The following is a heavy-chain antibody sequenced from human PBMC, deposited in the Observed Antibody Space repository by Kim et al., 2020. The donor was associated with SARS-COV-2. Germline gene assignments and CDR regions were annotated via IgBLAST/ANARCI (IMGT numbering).Heavy chain of an antibody. J-gene: IGHJ3*02. CDR1: GGSMSGHY. CDR2: IYSSGNT. D-gene: IGHD3-10*01. CDR3: ATGERLGFGELFLPFEI. Sequence: SETLSLTCTVSGGSMSGHYWNWIRQSPGKGLEWMGFIYSSGNTFYNPSLSSRLTISIDTSKNQFSLKLSSVTAADTAVYYCATGERLGFGELFLPFEIWGQGTMVSVSS. V-gene: IGHV4-59*11.